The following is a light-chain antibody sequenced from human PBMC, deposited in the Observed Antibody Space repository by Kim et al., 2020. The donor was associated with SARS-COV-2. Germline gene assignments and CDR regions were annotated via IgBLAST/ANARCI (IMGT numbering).Light chain of an antibody. CDR1: HSVASRN. Sequence: PGERATLSGRASHSVASRNLAWYQLKXGEAPRLLIFGAYSWAAGVPDRVTGSGSGTDFTLTSSSLEPEDFAKYYCQQYVTLPYTFGQGTKG. J-gene: IGKJ1*01. V-gene: IGKV3-20*01. CDR2: GAY. CDR3: QQYVTLPYT.